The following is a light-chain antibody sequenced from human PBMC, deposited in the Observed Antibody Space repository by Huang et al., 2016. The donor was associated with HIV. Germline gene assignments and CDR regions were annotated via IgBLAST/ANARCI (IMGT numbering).Light chain of an antibody. Sequence: EILMTQSPATLSVSPGESATLSCRANQSVSSNLAWYQQKRGQAPSRLIYGAYTRATGIPARFSASGSGTEFTLTISSLQSEDFVVYYCQQYKRWPWTFGRGTKVEIK. J-gene: IGKJ1*01. CDR2: GAY. V-gene: IGKV3-15*01. CDR3: QQYKRWPWT. CDR1: QSVSSN.